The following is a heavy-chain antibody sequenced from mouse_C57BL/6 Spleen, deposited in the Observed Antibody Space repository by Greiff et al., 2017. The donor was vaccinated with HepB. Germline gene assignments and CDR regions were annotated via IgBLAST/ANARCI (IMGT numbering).Heavy chain of an antibody. CDR1: GFSLTSYG. D-gene: IGHD2-4*01. Sequence: VKLVESGPGLVQPSQSLSITCTVSGFSLTSYGVHWVRQSPGKGLEWLGVIWSGGSTDYNAAFISRLSISKDNSKSQVFFKMNSLQADDTAIYYCARNGDDYAYYFDYWGQGTTLTVSS. V-gene: IGHV2-2*01. CDR2: IWSGGST. J-gene: IGHJ2*01. CDR3: ARNGDDYAYYFDY.